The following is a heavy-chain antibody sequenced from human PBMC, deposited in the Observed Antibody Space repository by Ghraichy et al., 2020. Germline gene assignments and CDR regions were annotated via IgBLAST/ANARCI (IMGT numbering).Heavy chain of an antibody. Sequence: GGSLRLSCAASGFSFSSYGMHWVRQAPGKGLEWVAVISYDGNKKYYADSVKGRCTISRDNSKNTLYLQMNSLRAEDTALYYCVKEGWEGNLDYWGQGTLVTVSS. CDR2: ISYDGNKK. CDR1: GFSFSSYG. D-gene: IGHD1-26*01. J-gene: IGHJ4*02. CDR3: VKEGWEGNLDY. V-gene: IGHV3-30*18.